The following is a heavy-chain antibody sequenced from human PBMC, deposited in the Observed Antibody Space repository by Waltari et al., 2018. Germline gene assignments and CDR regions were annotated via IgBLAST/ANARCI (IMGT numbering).Heavy chain of an antibody. V-gene: IGHV1-3*01. J-gene: IGHJ4*02. Sequence: QVQLVQSGAEVKKPGASVKVSCKASGYTFTSYAMHWVRQAPGQRLEWMGWINAGNCNTKNSQQFQVRVTITRDTSASTAYMELSSLRSEDTAVYYCARDSDDFWSGYSSPGYWGQGTLVTVSS. CDR1: GYTFTSYA. CDR3: ARDSDDFWSGYSSPGY. D-gene: IGHD3-3*01. CDR2: INAGNCNT.